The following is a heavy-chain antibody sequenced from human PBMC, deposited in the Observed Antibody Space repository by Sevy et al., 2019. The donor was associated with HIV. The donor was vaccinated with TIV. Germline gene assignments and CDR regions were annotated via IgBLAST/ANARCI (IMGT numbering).Heavy chain of an antibody. D-gene: IGHD2-2*01. Sequence: ASVKVSCKASGYTFTSYGISWVRQAPGQGLEWMGWISAYNGNTNYAQKLQGRVTMTTDTSTSTAYMELRSLRSDDTAVYYCARVSIVVVPAANYDAFDIWGQGTMVTVSS. CDR3: ARVSIVVVPAANYDAFDI. CDR1: GYTFTSYG. V-gene: IGHV1-18*01. CDR2: ISAYNGNT. J-gene: IGHJ3*02.